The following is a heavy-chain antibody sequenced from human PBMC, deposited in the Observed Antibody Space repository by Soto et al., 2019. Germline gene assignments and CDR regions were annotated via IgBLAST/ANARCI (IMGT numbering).Heavy chain of an antibody. CDR1: GGSIISGDYY. CDR3: ASSSFLRSGDLFHGLDV. Sequence: SETLSLTCTVSGGSIISGDYYWSWIRQPPGKGLEWIGYIYYSGDTSYNPSLKSRLIISVDTSKSQFSLKLSSVTAADTAVYYCASSSFLRSGDLFHGLDVWGQGTTVTVSS. D-gene: IGHD3-10*01. CDR2: IYYSGDT. J-gene: IGHJ6*02. V-gene: IGHV4-30-4*08.